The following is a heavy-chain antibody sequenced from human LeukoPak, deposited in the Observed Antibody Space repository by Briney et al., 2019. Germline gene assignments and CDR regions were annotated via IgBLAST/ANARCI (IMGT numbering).Heavy chain of an antibody. D-gene: IGHD1-1*01. CDR1: GFTFSDFW. CDR3: AIATTGRGAFGS. V-gene: IGHV3-7*01. CDR2: TNEAGGDK. J-gene: IGHJ4*02. Sequence: GGSLRLSCAASGFTFSDFWMSWVRQAPGKGLECVASTNEAGGDKHYVDSVKGRFTISRDNSKNSLSLQMNSLTAEDTAIYYCAIATTGRGAFGSWGQGTLVSVSS.